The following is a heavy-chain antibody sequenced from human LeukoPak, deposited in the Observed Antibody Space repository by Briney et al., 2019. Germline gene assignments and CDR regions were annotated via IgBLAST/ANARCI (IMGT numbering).Heavy chain of an antibody. Sequence: GGFLRLSCAASGFTFSSYSMNWVRQAPGKGLEWVSTITSEAITLYAHSVKGRFTVSRDNSNNTLHLQMNSLTADDTALYYCAKDLNMAAAHIRMDVWGQGTTVTVSS. J-gene: IGHJ6*02. D-gene: IGHD6-13*01. V-gene: IGHV3-23*01. CDR3: AKDLNMAAAHIRMDV. CDR2: ITSEAIT. CDR1: GFTFSSYS.